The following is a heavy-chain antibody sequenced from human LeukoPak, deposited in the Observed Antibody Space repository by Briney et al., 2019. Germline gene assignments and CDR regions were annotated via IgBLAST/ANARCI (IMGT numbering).Heavy chain of an antibody. V-gene: IGHV4-4*07. CDR2: IYPIWSA. CDR1: GGSNSGDY. Sequence: TSETLSLTCTMSGGSNSGDYWLWIRQPAAKGLEWIGRIYPIWSAYLTPSLKSRVSMSVDMSKSQIFLKVDSVTAADTAVYYCARGYASGCYSTWGQGILVTVSS. J-gene: IGHJ5*02. CDR3: ARGYASGCYST. D-gene: IGHD3-10*01.